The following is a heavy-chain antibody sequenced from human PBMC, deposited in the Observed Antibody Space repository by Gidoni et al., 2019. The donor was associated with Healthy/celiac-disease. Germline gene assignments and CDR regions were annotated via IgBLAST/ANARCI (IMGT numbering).Heavy chain of an antibody. CDR2: MNPNSGNT. V-gene: IGHV1-8*01. CDR1: GYTFTSYD. J-gene: IGHJ3*02. CDR3: ARGLTTYYDFWSGYSLGYAFDI. D-gene: IGHD3-3*01. Sequence: QVQLVQSGAEVKKPGASVKVSCKASGYTFTSYDLNWVRQATGQGLEWMGWMNPNSGNTGYAQKYQGRVTMTRNTSISTAYMELSSLRSEDTAVYYCARGLTTYYDFWSGYSLGYAFDIWGQGTMVTVSS.